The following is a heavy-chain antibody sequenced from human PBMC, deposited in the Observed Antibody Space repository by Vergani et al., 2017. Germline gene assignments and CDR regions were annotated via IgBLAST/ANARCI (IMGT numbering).Heavy chain of an antibody. CDR3: AKSASVSMSLPNWFES. V-gene: IGHV3-23*01. CDR1: GFSFKDSA. CDR2: ISGTEGFT. J-gene: IGHJ5*01. Sequence: EVRLLESGGDLLQSGESLKISCAASGFSFKDSAMSWVRQAPGKGLEWVSGISGTEGFTFYADSVKGRFTISRDNYKNTLYLQMSSLRADDTAVYYCAKSASVSMSLPNWFESWGQGTHVTVS.